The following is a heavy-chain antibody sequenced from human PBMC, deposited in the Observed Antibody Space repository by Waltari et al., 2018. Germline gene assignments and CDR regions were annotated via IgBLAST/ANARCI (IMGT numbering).Heavy chain of an antibody. CDR2: ISGSGGST. D-gene: IGHD2-2*01. V-gene: IGHV3-23*01. CDR1: GFTFSSYA. Sequence: EVQLLESGGGLVQPGGSLRLSCAASGFTFSSYAMSWVRQAPGKGLEWVSAISGSGGSTYSADSVYGRFTVSRDNAKNTLYLQMNSLISEDTAVYYCSKVLVWVAMNSHWFDPLCQGSLVTVSS. CDR3: SKVLVWVAMNSHWFDP. J-gene: IGHJ5*02.